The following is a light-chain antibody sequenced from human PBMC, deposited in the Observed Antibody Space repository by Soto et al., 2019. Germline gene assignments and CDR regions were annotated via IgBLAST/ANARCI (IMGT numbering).Light chain of an antibody. CDR1: QDISKY. CDR2: AAS. Sequence: DIQMTQSPSTLSASVGDRVTITCRASQDISKYLAWFQQKPGKVPRRLIYAASSLDSGVPSRFSGSGSGTEFSLTISSLQPEDFATYYCLQHNSYWTFGQGTKVDIK. J-gene: IGKJ1*01. CDR3: LQHNSYWT. V-gene: IGKV1-17*03.